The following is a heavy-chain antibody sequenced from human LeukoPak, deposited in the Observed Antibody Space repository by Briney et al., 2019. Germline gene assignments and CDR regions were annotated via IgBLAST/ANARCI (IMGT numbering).Heavy chain of an antibody. V-gene: IGHV3-66*01. J-gene: IGHJ5*02. CDR1: GFTVSTTD. Sequence: GGSLRVSCAASGFTVSTTDMSWVRQAPGKGLEWVSIMYSGDNTYYADSVKGRFTISRDNSKNTLYLQMNSLRAEDTAVYYCARDRTGGWFAPWGQGTLVTVFS. CDR2: MYSGDNT. D-gene: IGHD3/OR15-3a*01. CDR3: ARDRTGGWFAP.